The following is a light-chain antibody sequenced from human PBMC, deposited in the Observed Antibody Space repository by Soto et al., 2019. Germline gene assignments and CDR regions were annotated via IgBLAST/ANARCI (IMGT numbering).Light chain of an antibody. CDR1: SSDIGGYNY. CDR2: DVS. CDR3: SSYTSSSTWV. Sequence: QSALTQPASVSGSPGQSITISCTGTSSDIGGYNYVSWYQQHPGKVPKLMICDVSNRPSGVSNRFSGSKSGNTASLTISGLQAEDEADYYCSSYTSSSTWVLGGGTKLTVL. V-gene: IGLV2-14*01. J-gene: IGLJ3*02.